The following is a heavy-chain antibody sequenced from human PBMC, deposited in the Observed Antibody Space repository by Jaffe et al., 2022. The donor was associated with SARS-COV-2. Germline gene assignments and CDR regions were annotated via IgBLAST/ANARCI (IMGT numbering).Heavy chain of an antibody. Sequence: EVQLVESGGGLVQPGGSLRLSCAASGFTFNSYTMNWVRQAPGKGLEWVSYISSNGSTTYSADSVKGRFTISRDNGKNSLFLQMNSLRVEDTAVYFCARGRQKVGTTDWWGRGTLVSVSS. CDR3: ARGRQKVGTTDW. J-gene: IGHJ4*02. CDR2: ISSNGSTT. D-gene: IGHD1-26*01. V-gene: IGHV3-48*04. CDR1: GFTFNSYT.